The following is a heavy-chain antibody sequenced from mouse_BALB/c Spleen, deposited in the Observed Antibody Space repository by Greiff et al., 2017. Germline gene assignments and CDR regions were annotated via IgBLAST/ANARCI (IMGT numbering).Heavy chain of an antibody. D-gene: IGHD1-1*01. V-gene: IGHV1-62-2*01. CDR3: ARHEPYYYGSSSYYYAMDY. CDR1: GYTFTEYI. CDR2: FYPGSGSI. Sequence: VKLMESGAELVKPGASVKLSCKASGYTFTEYIIHWVKQRSGQGLEWIGWFYPGSGSIKYNEKFKDKATLTADKSSSTVYMELSRLTSEDSAVYFCARHEPYYYGSSSYYYAMDYWGQGTSVTVSS. J-gene: IGHJ4*01.